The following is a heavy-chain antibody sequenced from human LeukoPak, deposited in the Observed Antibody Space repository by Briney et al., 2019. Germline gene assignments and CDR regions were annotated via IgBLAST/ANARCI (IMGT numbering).Heavy chain of an antibody. D-gene: IGHD5-18*01. J-gene: IGHJ4*02. Sequence: GGSLRLSCAASGFTFYTYAMSWVRQMPGKGLEWMGIIYPGDSDTRYSPSFQGQVTISADKSISTAYLQWSSLKASDTAMYYCARGYSYGLFDYWGQGTLVTVSS. CDR2: IYPGDSDT. V-gene: IGHV5-51*01. CDR1: GFTFYTYA. CDR3: ARGYSYGLFDY.